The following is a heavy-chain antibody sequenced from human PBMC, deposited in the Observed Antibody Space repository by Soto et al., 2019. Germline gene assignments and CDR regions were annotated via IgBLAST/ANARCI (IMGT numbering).Heavy chain of an antibody. CDR2: IKRKNDGEAT. V-gene: IGHV3-15*07. CDR3: TTGSVEGV. Sequence: EVQLVESGGGLVKPGGSLRLSCAASGFSFSNAWMNWVRQAPGKGLEWVGRIKRKNDGEATDYAAPVKGRFTVSRDDSKSALYLQMNSLKGDDTAVYYCTTGSVEGVWGQGTTVTVS. J-gene: IGHJ6*02. CDR1: GFSFSNAW. D-gene: IGHD2-15*01.